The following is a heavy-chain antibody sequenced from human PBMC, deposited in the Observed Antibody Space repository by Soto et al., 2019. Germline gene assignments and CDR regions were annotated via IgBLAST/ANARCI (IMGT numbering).Heavy chain of an antibody. V-gene: IGHV6-1*01. CDR3: ARVYCSSTSCYGRHYYYMDV. J-gene: IGHJ6*03. CDR1: GDSVSSNSAA. CDR2: TYYRSKWYN. Sequence: SQTLSLTCAISGDSVSSNSAAWNWIRQSPSRGLEWLGRTYYRSKWYNDYAVSVKSRITINPDTSKNQFSLQLNSVTPEDTAVYYCARVYCSSTSCYGRHYYYMDVWGKGTTVTVSS. D-gene: IGHD2-2*01.